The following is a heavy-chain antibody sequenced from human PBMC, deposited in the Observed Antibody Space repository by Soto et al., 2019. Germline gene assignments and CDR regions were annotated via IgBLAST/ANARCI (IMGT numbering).Heavy chain of an antibody. J-gene: IGHJ4*02. CDR1: GGSFSGYY. V-gene: IGHV4-34*01. D-gene: IGHD3-22*01. Sequence: SETLSLTCAVYGGSFSGYYWTWIRQPPGTGLEWIGEINHSGSTNYNPSLKSRVTISVDTSKNQFSLKLTSVTAADTAIYYCARSVGSGYFVDYWGQGTLVTVSS. CDR3: ARSVGSGYFVDY. CDR2: INHSGST.